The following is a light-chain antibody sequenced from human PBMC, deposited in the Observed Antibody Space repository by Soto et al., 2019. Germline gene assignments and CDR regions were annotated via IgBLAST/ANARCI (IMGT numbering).Light chain of an antibody. Sequence: DIQMTQSPSSLSASLGDRVTITCRASQSISSYLNWYQQKPGKAPKLLIYAASSLQSGVPSRFSGSGSGTDFTLTISSLETEDFAVYYCQQRSNWPRTFGQGTKVDIK. CDR2: AAS. V-gene: IGKV1-39*01. CDR3: QQRSNWPRT. J-gene: IGKJ1*01. CDR1: QSISSY.